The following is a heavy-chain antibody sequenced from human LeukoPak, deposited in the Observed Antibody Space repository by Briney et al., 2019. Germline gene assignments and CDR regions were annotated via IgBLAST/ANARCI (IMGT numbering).Heavy chain of an antibody. Sequence: SETLSLTCAVYGGSFSGYYWSWIHQPPGKGLEWIGEINHSGSTNYNPSLKSRVTISVDTSKNQFSLKLSSVTAADTAVYYCARGPINRRMTTFYYYYYGMDVWGQGTTVTVSS. CDR2: INHSGST. J-gene: IGHJ6*02. V-gene: IGHV4-34*01. CDR3: ARGPINRRMTTFYYYYYGMDV. CDR1: GGSFSGYY. D-gene: IGHD2/OR15-2a*01.